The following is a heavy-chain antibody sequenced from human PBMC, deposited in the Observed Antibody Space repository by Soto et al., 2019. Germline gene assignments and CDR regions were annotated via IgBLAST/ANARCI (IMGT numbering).Heavy chain of an antibody. CDR2: ISPGGDAT. V-gene: IGHV1-46*01. D-gene: IGHD6-19*01. J-gene: IGHJ4*02. Sequence: QVQLVQSGAEVKKPGASVTVACKASGFSITSHFMHWLRQAPGQGLEWVGIISPGGDATKSAKKFQGRVTITRDTSTSTVYLELSSLKFEDTAVYYCARDWRYSSGLDFWGQGTLVTVSS. CDR1: GFSITSHF. CDR3: ARDWRYSSGLDF.